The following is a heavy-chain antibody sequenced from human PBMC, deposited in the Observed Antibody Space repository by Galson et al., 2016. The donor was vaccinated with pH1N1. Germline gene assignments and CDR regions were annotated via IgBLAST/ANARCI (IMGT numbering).Heavy chain of an antibody. CDR1: GFSLSTSGMS. V-gene: IGHV2-70*20. CDR2: IDWDANK. Sequence: PALVKPTQTLTLTCTFSGFSLSTSGMSVTGVRQPPGKALEWLALIDWDANKYYSTPLNTRLTITKDTSRNQVVLIMTNMDPVDTATYYCARSRYGDCGGGIDVWGQGTTVTVSS. J-gene: IGHJ6*02. D-gene: IGHD4-17*01. CDR3: ARSRYGDCGGGIDV.